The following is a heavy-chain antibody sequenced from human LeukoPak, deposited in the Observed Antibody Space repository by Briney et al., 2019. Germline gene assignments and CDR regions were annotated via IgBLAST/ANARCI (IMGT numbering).Heavy chain of an antibody. CDR2: VSNSGST. J-gene: IGHJ6*03. V-gene: IGHV4-59*11. CDR3: GRDALVGHFSYYYMDV. D-gene: IGHD2-15*01. CDR1: GGSIISHS. Sequence: PSETLSLTCTVSGGSIISHSWTWIRQSPVKGLEWIGDVSNSGSTSYNPSLKSRVTISIDTTKNQFSLKLRSVTAADTAVYYCGRDALVGHFSYYYMDVWGKGTTVIVYS.